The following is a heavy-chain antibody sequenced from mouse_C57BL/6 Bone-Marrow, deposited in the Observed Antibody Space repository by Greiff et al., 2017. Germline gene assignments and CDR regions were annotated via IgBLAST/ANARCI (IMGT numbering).Heavy chain of an antibody. Sequence: QVHVKQPGAELVKPGASVKLSCKASGYTFTSYWMHWVKQRPGRGLEWIGRIDPNSGGTKYNEKFKSKATLTVDKPSSTAYMQLSSLTSEDSAVYYCAREEDLLLQRYFDYWGQGTTLTVAS. J-gene: IGHJ2*01. CDR1: GYTFTSYW. D-gene: IGHD1-1*01. CDR2: IDPNSGGT. CDR3: AREEDLLLQRYFDY. V-gene: IGHV1-72*01.